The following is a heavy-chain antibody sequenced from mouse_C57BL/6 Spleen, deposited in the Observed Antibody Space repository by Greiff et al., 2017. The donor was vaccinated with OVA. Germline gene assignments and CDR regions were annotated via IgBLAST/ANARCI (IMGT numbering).Heavy chain of an antibody. CDR3: ARRNDYLDY. CDR2: IDPSDSYT. D-gene: IGHD2-3*01. V-gene: IGHV1-69*01. Sequence: QVQLQQPGAELVMPGASVKLSCKASGYTFTSYWMHWVKQRPGQGLEWIGEIDPSDSYTNYNQKFKGKSTLTVAKSSSTAYMQRSSLTSEDSAVYYCARRNDYLDYWGQGTTLTVSS. J-gene: IGHJ2*01. CDR1: GYTFTSYW.